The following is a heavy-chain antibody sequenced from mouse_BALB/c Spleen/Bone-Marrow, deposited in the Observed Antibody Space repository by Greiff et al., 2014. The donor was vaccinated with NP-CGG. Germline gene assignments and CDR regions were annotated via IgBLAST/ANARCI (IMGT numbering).Heavy chain of an antibody. J-gene: IGHJ3*01. Sequence: VQLQQSGAELVKPGASVKLSCKASGYTFTSYWIHWVKLRPGQGLEWIGEINPSNGRTNYNEKFKNKATLTVGKSSSTAYIQLSSLTSEDSAVYYCARYDGPAWFAYWGQGTLVTVSA. CDR2: INPSNGRT. V-gene: IGHV1S81*02. CDR3: ARYDGPAWFAY. CDR1: GYTFTSYW. D-gene: IGHD2-3*01.